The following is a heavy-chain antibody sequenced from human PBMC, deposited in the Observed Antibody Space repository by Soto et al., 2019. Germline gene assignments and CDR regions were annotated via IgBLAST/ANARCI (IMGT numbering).Heavy chain of an antibody. CDR1: GFTFSSYG. J-gene: IGHJ3*02. D-gene: IGHD2-2*01. CDR3: AKRYCSSTSCYANRGRVNDAFDI. V-gene: IGHV3-30*18. CDR2: ISYDGSNK. Sequence: GGSLRLSCAASGFTFSSYGMHWVRQAPGKGLEWVAVISYDGSNKYYADSVKGRFTISRDNSKNTLYLQMNSLRAEDTAVYYCAKRYCSSTSCYANRGRVNDAFDIWGQGTMVTVSS.